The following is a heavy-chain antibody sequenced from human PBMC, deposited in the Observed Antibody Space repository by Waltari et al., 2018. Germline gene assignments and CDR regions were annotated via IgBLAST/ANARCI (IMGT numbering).Heavy chain of an antibody. V-gene: IGHV1-69-2*01. D-gene: IGHD3-16*01. J-gene: IGHJ4*02. Sequence: VQLVQSGAEVKKPGATVKISCKVSGYTFTDYYMPWVQQAPGNGLGWMGIVDPEEGETKYAEKFQGRVTITADTSTDTAYMELSSLRSEDTAVYYCATGLIKAPPPPGTSPFDYWGQGTLVTVSS. CDR1: GYTFTDYY. CDR3: ATGLIKAPPPPGTSPFDY. CDR2: VDPEEGET.